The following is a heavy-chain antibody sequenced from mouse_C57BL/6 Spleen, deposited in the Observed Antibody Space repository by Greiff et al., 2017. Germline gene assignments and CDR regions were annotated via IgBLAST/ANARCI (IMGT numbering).Heavy chain of an antibody. CDR3: AKPYDYDGRAMDY. D-gene: IGHD2-4*01. CDR2: IWRGGST. CDR1: GFSLTSYG. Sequence: VQLQQSGPGLVQPSQSLSITCTVSGFSLTSYGVHWVRQSPGKGLEWLGVIWRGGSTNYNAAFMSRLSITKDNSKSQVFFKMNSLQADDTAIYYWAKPYDYDGRAMDYWGQGTSVTVAS. J-gene: IGHJ4*01. V-gene: IGHV2-5*01.